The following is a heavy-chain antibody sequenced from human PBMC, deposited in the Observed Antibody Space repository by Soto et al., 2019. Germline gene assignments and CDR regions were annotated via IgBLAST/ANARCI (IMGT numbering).Heavy chain of an antibody. CDR3: ARVVTYDSSGYYYDYYYGMDV. CDR1: GYTFTSYG. CDR2: ISAYNGNT. J-gene: IGHJ6*02. V-gene: IGHV1-18*01. D-gene: IGHD3-22*01. Sequence: GASVKVSCKASGYTFTSYGISWVRQAPGQGLEWMGWISAYNGNTNYAQKLQGRVTMTTDTSTSTAYMELRSLRSDDTAVYYCARVVTYDSSGYYYDYYYGMDVWGQGTTVTVSS.